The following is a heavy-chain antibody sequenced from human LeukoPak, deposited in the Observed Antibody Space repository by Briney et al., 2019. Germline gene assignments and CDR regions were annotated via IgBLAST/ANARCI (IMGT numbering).Heavy chain of an antibody. Sequence: PGGSLRLSCAASGFTFSTYWMSWVRQAPGKGLEWVANIKQDGSETYYVDSVKGRFTISRDNARNSLYLQMNSLRAEDTAVYHCARSDYYDSSGFDYWGQGTLVTVSP. V-gene: IGHV3-7*01. D-gene: IGHD3-22*01. CDR2: IKQDGSET. CDR3: ARSDYYDSSGFDY. J-gene: IGHJ4*02. CDR1: GFTFSTYW.